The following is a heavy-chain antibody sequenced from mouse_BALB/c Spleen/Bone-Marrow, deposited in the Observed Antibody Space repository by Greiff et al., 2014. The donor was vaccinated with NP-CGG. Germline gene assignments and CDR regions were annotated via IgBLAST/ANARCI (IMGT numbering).Heavy chain of an antibody. J-gene: IGHJ4*01. V-gene: IGHV1-54*01. CDR3: ARAITDAMDY. CDR2: INSGSGGT. CDR1: GYAFTNYL. Sequence: VQLQQSGAELVRPGTSVKVSCKGSGYAFTNYLLEWVKQRPGQGLEWIGVINSGSGGTKYNEKFKGKATLTADKSSSTAYMQLSSLTSDDSAVYFCARAITDAMDYWGQGPTVTVSS. D-gene: IGHD2-4*01.